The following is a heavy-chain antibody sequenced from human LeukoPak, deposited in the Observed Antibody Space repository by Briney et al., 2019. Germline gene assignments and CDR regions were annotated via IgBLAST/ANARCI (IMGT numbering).Heavy chain of an antibody. J-gene: IGHJ4*02. D-gene: IGHD3-10*01. Sequence: GGSLRLSCAASGFTFSGSGMHWVRQAPGKGLEWVAFIRSDGYNKYYADSVKGRFTISRDNSKNTLYLQMNSLRAEDTAVYYCAKEGANGVFDYWGQGTLVTVSS. CDR3: AKEGANGVFDY. CDR1: GFTFSGSG. CDR2: IRSDGYNK. V-gene: IGHV3-30*02.